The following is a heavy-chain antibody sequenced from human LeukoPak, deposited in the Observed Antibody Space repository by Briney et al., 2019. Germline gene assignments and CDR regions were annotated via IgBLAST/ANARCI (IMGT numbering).Heavy chain of an antibody. CDR2: IYYRGST. J-gene: IGHJ5*01. CDR3: ARGGKYSSSWFDS. V-gene: IGHV4-59*01. D-gene: IGHD6-13*01. CDR1: SGSINYYY. Sequence: SETLSLTCSVSSGSINYYYWNWIRQPPGKGLEWIGCIYYRGSTNYNPSLESRVTISVETAQNQFSLKLSSVTAADTAMYYCARGGKYSSSWFDSWGQGTLVTVSS.